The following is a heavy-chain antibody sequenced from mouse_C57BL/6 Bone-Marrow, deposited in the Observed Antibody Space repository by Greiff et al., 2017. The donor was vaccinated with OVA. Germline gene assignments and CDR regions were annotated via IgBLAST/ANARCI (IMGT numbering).Heavy chain of an antibody. J-gene: IGHJ2*01. D-gene: IGHD2-12*01. Sequence: DVKLQESGPGLAKPSQTLSLTCSVTGYSITSDYWNWIRKFPGNKLEYMGYISYSGSTYYNPSLKSRISIIRDTSKNQYYLQLNSVTTEDTATYYCARLRGDDGYYFDYWGQGTTLTVSS. CDR2: ISYSGST. CDR3: ARLRGDDGYYFDY. CDR1: GYSITSDY. V-gene: IGHV3-8*01.